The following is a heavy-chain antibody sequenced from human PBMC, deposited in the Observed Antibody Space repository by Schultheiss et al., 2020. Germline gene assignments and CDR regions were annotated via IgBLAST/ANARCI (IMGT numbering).Heavy chain of an antibody. CDR2: IYHSGST. V-gene: IGHV4-30-2*01. CDR3: ASDCSSTSCPEYYYGMDV. D-gene: IGHD2-2*01. Sequence: SQTLSLTCTVSGGSVSSGSYYWSWIRQPPGKGLEWIGYIYHSGSTYYNPSLKSRVTISVDRSKNQFSLKLSSVTAADTAVYYCASDCSSTSCPEYYYGMDVWGQGTTVTVSS. CDR1: GGSVSSGSYY. J-gene: IGHJ6*02.